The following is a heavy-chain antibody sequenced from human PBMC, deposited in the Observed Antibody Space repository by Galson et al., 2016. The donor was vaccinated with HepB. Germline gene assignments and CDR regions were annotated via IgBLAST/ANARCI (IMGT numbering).Heavy chain of an antibody. Sequence: SLRLSCAASGFTFSSYSMNWVRQAPGKGLEWVSSISSSSSYIYYADSVKGRFTISRVNAENSLYLQMNSLRAEDTAVYYCARGDIVRAIFDYWGQGTLVTVSS. J-gene: IGHJ4*02. V-gene: IGHV3-21*01. D-gene: IGHD1-26*01. CDR2: ISSSSSYI. CDR3: ARGDIVRAIFDY. CDR1: GFTFSSYS.